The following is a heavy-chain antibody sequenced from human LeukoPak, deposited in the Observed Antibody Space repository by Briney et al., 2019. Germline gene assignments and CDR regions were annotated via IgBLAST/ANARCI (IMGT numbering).Heavy chain of an antibody. CDR1: GYTFTGHY. D-gene: IGHD3-22*01. CDR2: INPNSGGT. Sequence: ASVKVSCKASGYTFTGHYMHWVRQAPGQGLEWMGWINPNSGGTNYAQKFQGRVTMTRDTSISTAYMELSRLRSDDTAVYYCARVPDSSGYRGYFDYWGQGTLVTVSS. CDR3: ARVPDSSGYRGYFDY. J-gene: IGHJ4*02. V-gene: IGHV1-2*02.